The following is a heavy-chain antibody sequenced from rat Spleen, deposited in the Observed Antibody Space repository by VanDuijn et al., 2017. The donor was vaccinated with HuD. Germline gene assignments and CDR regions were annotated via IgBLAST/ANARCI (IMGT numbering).Heavy chain of an antibody. V-gene: IGHV5-25*01. J-gene: IGHJ2*01. CDR2: ISTGGGNT. Sequence: EVQLVESDGGLVQPGRSLKLSCAASGFTFSDYYMAWVRQAPTKCLEWVASISTGGGNTYYRDSVKGRFTISRDNAKSTLYLQMDSLRYEDTATYYCARHEDSGISYFDYWGQGVMVTVSS. CDR1: GFTFSDYY. D-gene: IGHD1-4*01. CDR3: ARHEDSGISYFDY.